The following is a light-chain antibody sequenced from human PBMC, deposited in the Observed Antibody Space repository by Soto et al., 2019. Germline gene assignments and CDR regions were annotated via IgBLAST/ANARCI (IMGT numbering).Light chain of an antibody. J-gene: IGKJ4*01. Sequence: ETVLTQSPATLSLSPGEGATLSCRASHSVSTYLAWYQQKPGQTPRLLLYAASTRATGIPARFSGSGSGTDFTLNISGLAPEDFAVYYCQQHTNWPLTFGGGTKV. CDR3: QQHTNWPLT. CDR2: AAS. V-gene: IGKV3-11*01. CDR1: HSVSTY.